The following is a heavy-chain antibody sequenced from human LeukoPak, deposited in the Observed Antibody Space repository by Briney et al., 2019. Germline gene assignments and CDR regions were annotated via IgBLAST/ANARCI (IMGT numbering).Heavy chain of an antibody. V-gene: IGHV4-59*01. Sequence: PSETLSLTCTVSGGSISSYYWSWIRQPPGKGLEWIGYIYYSGSTNYNPSLKSRVTISVDTSKNQFSLKLSSVTAADTAVYYCARGPTGYNWNWFDPWGQGTLVTVSS. CDR2: IYYSGST. CDR3: ARGPTGYNWNWFDP. D-gene: IGHD1-20*01. CDR1: GGSISSYY. J-gene: IGHJ5*02.